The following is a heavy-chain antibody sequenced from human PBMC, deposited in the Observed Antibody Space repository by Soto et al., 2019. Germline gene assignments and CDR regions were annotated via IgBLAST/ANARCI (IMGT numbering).Heavy chain of an antibody. D-gene: IGHD5-12*01. Sequence: PSETLSLTCSVSGGSMNDYYWSWIRQTPGKGLEWIGYIYHSGPAEYNPSLKSRVTLSVDTSKSQFSLKMSSVTTADTAVYYCARDRAIISAPTKEYVFEIWGQGTMGTVSS. CDR2: IYHSGPA. V-gene: IGHV4-59*01. CDR1: GGSMNDYY. J-gene: IGHJ3*02. CDR3: ARDRAIISAPTKEYVFEI.